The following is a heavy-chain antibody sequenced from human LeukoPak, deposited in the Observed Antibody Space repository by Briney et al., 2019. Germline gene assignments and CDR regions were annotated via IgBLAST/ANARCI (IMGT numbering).Heavy chain of an antibody. CDR2: ISSSSSYI. CDR3: ARSKWELLFDLFY. J-gene: IGHJ4*02. Sequence: PGGSLRLSCAASGFTFSSYSMNWVRQAPGKGLEWVSSISSSSSYIYYADSVKGRFTISRDNAKNSLYLQMNSLRAEDTAVYYCARSKWELLFDLFYWGQGTLVTVSS. V-gene: IGHV3-21*01. CDR1: GFTFSSYS. D-gene: IGHD1-26*01.